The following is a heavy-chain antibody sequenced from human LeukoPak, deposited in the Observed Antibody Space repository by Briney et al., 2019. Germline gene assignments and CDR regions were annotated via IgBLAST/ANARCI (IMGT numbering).Heavy chain of an antibody. V-gene: IGHV3-23*01. D-gene: IGHD3-9*01. J-gene: IGHJ6*02. Sequence: GGSLRLSCVASGFTFSNYALSWVRQALGKGLEWVSSIGGSVNATYYADSVKGRFTISRDNSKNTLYLQMNSLRAEDTAVYYCARDQAFDWFYYYYGMDVWGLGTTVIVSS. CDR2: IGGSVNAT. CDR3: ARDQAFDWFYYYYGMDV. CDR1: GFTFSNYA.